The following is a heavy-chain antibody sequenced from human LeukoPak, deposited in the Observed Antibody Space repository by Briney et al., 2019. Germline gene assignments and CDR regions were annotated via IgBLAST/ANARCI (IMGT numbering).Heavy chain of an antibody. Sequence: KPSETLSLTCTVSGGSISSYYWSWIRQPPGKGLEWIGYIYYSGSTNYNPSLKSRVTISVDTSKNQFSLKLSSVTAADTAVYYCARALIAPFFDYWGQGTLVTVSS. V-gene: IGHV4-59*12. D-gene: IGHD3-16*01. CDR3: ARALIAPFFDY. J-gene: IGHJ4*02. CDR1: GGSISSYY. CDR2: IYYSGST.